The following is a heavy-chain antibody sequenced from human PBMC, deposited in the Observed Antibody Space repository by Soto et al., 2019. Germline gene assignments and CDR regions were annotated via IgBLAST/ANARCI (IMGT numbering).Heavy chain of an antibody. D-gene: IGHD1-26*01. J-gene: IGHJ4*02. V-gene: IGHV4-31*03. CDR1: GGSISSGGYY. CDR3: ARGDRWLLHL. CDR2: IYYSGST. Sequence: QVQLQETGPGLVKPSQTLSLTCTVSGGSISSGGYYGSWIRQHPGKGLEWIGYIYYSGSTYYNPSLKSRVTISVDTSKNQLSLKLSSVTAADTAVYYCARGDRWLLHLWGQGTLVTVSS.